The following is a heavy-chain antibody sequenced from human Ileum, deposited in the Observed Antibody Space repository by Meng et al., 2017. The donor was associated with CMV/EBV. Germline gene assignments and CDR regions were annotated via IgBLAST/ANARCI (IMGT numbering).Heavy chain of an antibody. CDR1: GDSISNYF. CDR2: ISPSGNI. J-gene: IGHJ4*02. CDR3: ARGESRGYYYFDY. Sequence: AHLQESGQALVGPSEPLSLTCTVFGDSISNYFGSWIRQPAGKKLEWIGRISPSGNINYIPSLKGRVTMSLDTSNNQIFLNLTSVTAADTALYYCARGESRGYYYFDYWGQGILVTVSS. D-gene: IGHD3-22*01. V-gene: IGHV4-4*07.